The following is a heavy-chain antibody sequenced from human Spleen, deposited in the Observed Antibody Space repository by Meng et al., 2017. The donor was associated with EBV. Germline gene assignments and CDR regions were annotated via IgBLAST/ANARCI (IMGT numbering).Heavy chain of an antibody. Sequence: LHPHSPCSGVVWPSATLSLPVTVSAGSLSSSCYYWGRIRQPPGKGLEWIVNIYYSGSTYYTPSLKSRVTISVDTSKNQFSLKLSSVTAADTAVYYCARGYCSSITCYDYFVYWGQGILVTVSS. D-gene: IGHD2-2*01. V-gene: IGHV4-39*07. CDR2: IYYSGST. J-gene: IGHJ4*02. CDR3: ARGYCSSITCYDYFVY. CDR1: AGSLSSSCYY.